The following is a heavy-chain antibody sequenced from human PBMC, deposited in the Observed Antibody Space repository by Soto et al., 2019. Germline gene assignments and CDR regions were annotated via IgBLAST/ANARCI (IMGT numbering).Heavy chain of an antibody. Sequence: PSETLSLTCPFSGGSISSYYWSWILQPTGKGLEWIGYIYYSGSTNYNPSLKSRVTISVDTSKNQVSLKLSSLTAADPAVYYCWRRYGPGFEYWGQGTLVTVSS. CDR3: WRRYGPGFEY. CDR1: GGSISSYY. J-gene: IGHJ4*02. D-gene: IGHD4-17*01. V-gene: IGHV4-59*08. CDR2: IYYSGST.